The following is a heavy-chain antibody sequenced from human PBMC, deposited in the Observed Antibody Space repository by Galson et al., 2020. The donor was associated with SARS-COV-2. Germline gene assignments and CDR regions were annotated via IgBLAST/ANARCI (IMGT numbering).Heavy chain of an antibody. V-gene: IGHV4-39*07. Sequence: ETLSLTCTVSGASIRSSTYYWCWIRQPPEKGLEWVGSIAYSGSSYHNPSLKRRLTMSVDTSKNQFSLNRASVTAADTAVYFCVSVDEAFDPWGQGTLVTVSS. J-gene: IGHJ5*02. CDR2: IAYSGSS. CDR3: VSVDEAFDP. CDR1: GASIRSSTYY.